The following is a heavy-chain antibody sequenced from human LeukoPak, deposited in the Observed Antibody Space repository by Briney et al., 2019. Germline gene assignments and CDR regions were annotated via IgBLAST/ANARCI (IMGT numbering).Heavy chain of an antibody. CDR3: ARAGWNYMGYFDY. D-gene: IGHD1-7*01. CDR2: ISGSGSTI. J-gene: IGHJ4*02. V-gene: IGHV3-48*03. Sequence: GGSLRLSCAASGFTFSNYEMNRVRQAPGKGLEWLSYISGSGSTIYYADSVKGRFTISRDNAKKSLYLQMNSLRAEDMAVYYCARAGWNYMGYFDYWGQGTLVTVSS. CDR1: GFTFSNYE.